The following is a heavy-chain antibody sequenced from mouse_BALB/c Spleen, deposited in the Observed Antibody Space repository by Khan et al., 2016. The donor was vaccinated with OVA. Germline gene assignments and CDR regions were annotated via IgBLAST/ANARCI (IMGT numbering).Heavy chain of an antibody. CDR2: ISSGGSYT. Sequence: EEELVESGGDLVKPGGSLRLSCAASGFTFSTFGMSWVRQTPDKRLEWVATISSGGSYTYYPDSVKGRFTISRDNAKNTLYLQMSSLKSEDTAIYYCTRHNYGWFAYWGQGTLVTVSA. V-gene: IGHV5-6*01. J-gene: IGHJ3*01. D-gene: IGHD1-1*01. CDR1: GFTFSTFG. CDR3: TRHNYGWFAY.